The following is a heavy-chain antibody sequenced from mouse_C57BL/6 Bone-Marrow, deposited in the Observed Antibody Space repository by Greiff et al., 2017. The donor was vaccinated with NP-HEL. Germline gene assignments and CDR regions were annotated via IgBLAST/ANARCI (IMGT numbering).Heavy chain of an antibody. CDR2: IDPSDSYT. CDR3: ARSGGTFDY. CDR1: GYTFTSYW. Sequence: QVQLQQPGAELVMPGASVKLSCKASGYTFTSYWMHWVKQRPGQGLEWIGEIDPSDSYTTYNQKFKGKSTLTVDKSSSTAYMQLSSLTSEDSAVYYCARSGGTFDYWGQGTTLTVSS. D-gene: IGHD4-1*01. V-gene: IGHV1-69*01. J-gene: IGHJ2*01.